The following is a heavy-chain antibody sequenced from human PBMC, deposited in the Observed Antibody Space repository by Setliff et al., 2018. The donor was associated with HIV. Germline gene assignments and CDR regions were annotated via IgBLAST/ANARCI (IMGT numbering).Heavy chain of an antibody. Sequence: SETLSLTCRVSSGSISGYYWSWVRQPPGRGLEWIGYVSYSGSTSYNPSLNSRVTMSVDTSRDQFSLKLNSVIAADTAVCYCARNRVPSSLWGQGTLVTVSS. D-gene: IGHD3-10*01. V-gene: IGHV4-59*01. CDR2: VSYSGST. CDR3: ARNRVPSSL. CDR1: SGSISGYY. J-gene: IGHJ4*02.